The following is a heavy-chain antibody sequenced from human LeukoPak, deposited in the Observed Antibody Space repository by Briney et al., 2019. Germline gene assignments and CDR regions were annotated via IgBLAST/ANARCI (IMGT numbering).Heavy chain of an antibody. CDR3: ARDSSAPDYNWFDP. CDR2: ISSSSSYI. CDR1: GFTFSSYS. V-gene: IGHV3-21*01. J-gene: IGHJ5*02. Sequence: NPGGSLRLSCAASGFTFSSYSMNWVRQAPGKGLEWVSSISSSSSYIYYADSVKGRFTISRDNSKNTLYLQMNSLRAEDTAVYYCARDSSAPDYNWFDPWGQGTLVTVSS.